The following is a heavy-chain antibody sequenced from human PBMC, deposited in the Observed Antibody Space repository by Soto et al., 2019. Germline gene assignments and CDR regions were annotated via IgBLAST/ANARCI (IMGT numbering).Heavy chain of an antibody. V-gene: IGHV3-21*01. CDR1: GFTFSSYS. J-gene: IGHJ4*02. D-gene: IGHD3-22*01. CDR2: ISSSSYI. Sequence: GGSLRLSCAASGFTFSSYSMNWVRQAPGKGLEWVSSISSSSYIYYADSVKGRFTISRDNAKNSLYLQMNSLRAEDTAVYFCARAPYYYDSRGYYAYWGQGTLGTVSS. CDR3: ARAPYYYDSRGYYAY.